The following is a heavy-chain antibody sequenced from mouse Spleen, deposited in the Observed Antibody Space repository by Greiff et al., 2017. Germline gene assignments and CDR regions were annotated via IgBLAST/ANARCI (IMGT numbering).Heavy chain of an antibody. V-gene: IGHV1-69*01. CDR1: GYTFTSYW. J-gene: IGHJ2*01. Sequence: QVHVKQPGAELVMPGTSVKLSCKASGYTFTSYWMHWVKQRPGQGLEWIGEIDPSDSYTNYNQNFKVKATLTVDKSSSTAYMQLSSLTSEDSAVYYCARGGDFDYWGQGTTLTVSS. CDR2: IDPSDSYT. CDR3: ARGGDFDY.